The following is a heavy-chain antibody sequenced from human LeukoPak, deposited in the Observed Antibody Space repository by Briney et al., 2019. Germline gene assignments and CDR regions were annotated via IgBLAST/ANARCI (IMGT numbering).Heavy chain of an antibody. CDR2: INPNSGGT. CDR1: GYTFTGYY. CDR3: ARDQGSLTRSWYTGY. Sequence: ASVKVSCKTSGYTFTGYYMHWVRQAPGQGLEWMGRINPNSGGTNFAQKFQGRVTMTRDTSITTAYMDLSSLTPDDTAVYFCARDQGSLTRSWYTGYWGQGTQVTVSS. J-gene: IGHJ4*02. V-gene: IGHV1-2*06. D-gene: IGHD6-13*01.